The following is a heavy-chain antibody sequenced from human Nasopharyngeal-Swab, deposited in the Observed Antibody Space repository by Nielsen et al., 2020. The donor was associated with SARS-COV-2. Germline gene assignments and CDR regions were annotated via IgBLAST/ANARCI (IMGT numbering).Heavy chain of an antibody. CDR2: ISSSSTYI. V-gene: IGHV3-21*01. CDR3: ARESFGDYEWYFDL. D-gene: IGHD4-17*01. Sequence: GESLKISCAAPAFTFSSYSINWVRQAPGKGLEWVSSISSSSTYIYYADSVKGRFTVSRDNAKNSLYLQMNSLRAEDTAVYYCARESFGDYEWYFDLWGRGTLVTVSS. CDR1: AFTFSSYS. J-gene: IGHJ2*01.